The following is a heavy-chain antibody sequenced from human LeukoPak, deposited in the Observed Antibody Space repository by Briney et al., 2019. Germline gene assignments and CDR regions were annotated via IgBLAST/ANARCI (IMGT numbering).Heavy chain of an antibody. CDR3: ARFTYYDIWTGYSPRHFDY. D-gene: IGHD3-9*01. CDR1: GGSISSGDYH. V-gene: IGHV4-30-4*01. Sequence: SETLSLTCTVSGGSISSGDYHWSWIRQAPGKGLVWIGYIYDSEGTYNNPSHNSRVTISVDTSKTQFSLKLSSVTAADTAVYYCARFTYYDIWTGYSPRHFDYWGQGTLVTVSS. CDR2: IYDSEGT. J-gene: IGHJ4*02.